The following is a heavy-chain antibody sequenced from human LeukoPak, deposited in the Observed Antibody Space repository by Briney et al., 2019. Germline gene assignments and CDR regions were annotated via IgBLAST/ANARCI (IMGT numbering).Heavy chain of an antibody. V-gene: IGHV3-15*01. D-gene: IGHD6-19*01. J-gene: IGHJ4*02. CDR1: GFTFSNAW. CDR2: IKSQADNGTT. CDR3: TVGAAVSGD. Sequence: PGGSLRLSCAASGFTFSNAWMNWVRQAPGKGLGWGGRIKSQADNGTTNYARPVKGRFTISRDDSRNTLFLQMNSLKVEDTAVYYCTVGAAVSGDWGQGTLVTVSS.